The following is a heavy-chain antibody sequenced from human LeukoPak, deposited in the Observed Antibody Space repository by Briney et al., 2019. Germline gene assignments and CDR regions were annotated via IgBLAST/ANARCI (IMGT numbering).Heavy chain of an antibody. CDR3: ARDENYYDSSGYSMDV. J-gene: IGHJ6*04. CDR2: ISSSSSYI. D-gene: IGHD3-22*01. Sequence: GGSLRLSCAASGFTVSSNYMSWVRQAPGKGLEWVSSISSSSSYIYYADSVKGRFTISRDNAKNSLYLQMNSLRAEDTAVYYCARDENYYDSSGYSMDVWGKGTTVTVSS. V-gene: IGHV3-21*01. CDR1: GFTVSSNY.